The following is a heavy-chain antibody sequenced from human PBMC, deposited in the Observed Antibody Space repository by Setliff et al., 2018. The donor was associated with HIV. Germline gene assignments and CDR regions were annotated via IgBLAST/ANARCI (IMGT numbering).Heavy chain of an antibody. CDR1: GFTFSSFS. CDR2: LSHSGTTI. D-gene: IGHD5-12*01. CDR3: VTSPNIVSR. V-gene: IGHV3-48*04. J-gene: IGHJ4*02. Sequence: GGSLRLSCAASGFTFSSFSMNWVRQAPGKGLEWVSYLSHSGTTIYYADSVKGRFTISRDNAKNTLYLQMNNLRAEDTAVYYCVTSPNIVSRWGQGTLVTSPQ.